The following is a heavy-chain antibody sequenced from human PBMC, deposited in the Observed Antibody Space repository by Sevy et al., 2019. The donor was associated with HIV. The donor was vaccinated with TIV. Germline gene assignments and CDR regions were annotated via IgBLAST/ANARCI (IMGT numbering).Heavy chain of an antibody. CDR1: GFTFSNYA. D-gene: IGHD4-4*01. CDR3: ATHRRRDGYSYGAFDI. Sequence: GGSLILSCAASGFTFSNYALSWVRQAPGKGLEWVSAVSGSGGKTYYADSVKGRFTISRDTSNNTLFLHMNSLRAEDTAVYYCATHRRRDGYSYGAFDIWGQGTMVTVSS. V-gene: IGHV3-23*01. J-gene: IGHJ3*02. CDR2: VSGSGGKT.